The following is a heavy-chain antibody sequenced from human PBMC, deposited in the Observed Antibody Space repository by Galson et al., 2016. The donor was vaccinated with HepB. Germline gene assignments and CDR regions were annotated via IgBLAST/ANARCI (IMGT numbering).Heavy chain of an antibody. J-gene: IGHJ4*02. D-gene: IGHD2-21*01. CDR3: VTRGGENN. CDR2: IKSKTAVGTT. CDR1: GFNFADAW. Sequence: SLRLSCAASGFNFADAWMNWVRQAPGEGLEWVGRIKSKTAVGTTDYAAPVKGRFTISRDDSKNTLYLQMNSLKTEDTAMYYCVTRGGENNWGQGTLVTVSS. V-gene: IGHV3-15*01.